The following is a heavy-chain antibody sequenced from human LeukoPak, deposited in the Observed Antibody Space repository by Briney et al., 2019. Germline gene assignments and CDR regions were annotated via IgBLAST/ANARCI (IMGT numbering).Heavy chain of an antibody. D-gene: IGHD1-14*01. J-gene: IGHJ1*01. Sequence: GGSLRLSCAASRLTVNSKYMSWVRPAPGKELEWVSIIYSGGSTNYADSVKGRFTISRDNSKNTVYLQMNSLRAEDTAVYYCTGDVYQHWGQGTLVTVSS. CDR2: IYSGGST. V-gene: IGHV3-53*01. CDR1: RLTVNSKY. CDR3: TGDVYQH.